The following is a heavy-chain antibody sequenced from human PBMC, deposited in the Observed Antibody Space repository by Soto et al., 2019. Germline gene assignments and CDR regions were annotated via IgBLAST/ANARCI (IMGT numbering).Heavy chain of an antibody. V-gene: IGHV3-30-3*01. CDR3: ARDEEAPGNGKLDY. CDR2: ISYDGGKK. CDR1: GFSFSTYA. J-gene: IGHJ4*02. Sequence: QSGGSLRLSCAASGFSFSTYAIHWVRQAPGKGLEWVGVISYDGGKKYYADSVKGRFTISRDNSENTLFLQMSSLRGDDTAIYFCARDEEAPGNGKLDYWGQGTLVTVSS. D-gene: IGHD6-13*01.